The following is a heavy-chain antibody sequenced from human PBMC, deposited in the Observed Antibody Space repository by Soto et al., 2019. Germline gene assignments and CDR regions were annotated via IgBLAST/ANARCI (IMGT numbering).Heavy chain of an antibody. CDR1: GGSISSGGYY. CDR3: ARHLSTVTIFDY. CDR2: IYYSGST. V-gene: IGHV4-31*03. J-gene: IGHJ4*02. D-gene: IGHD4-17*01. Sequence: SETLSLTCTVSGGSISSGGYYWSWIRQHPGKGLEWIGYIYYSGSTYYNPSLKSRVTISVDTSKNQFSLKLSSVTAADTAVYYCARHLSTVTIFDYRGQGTLVTVSS.